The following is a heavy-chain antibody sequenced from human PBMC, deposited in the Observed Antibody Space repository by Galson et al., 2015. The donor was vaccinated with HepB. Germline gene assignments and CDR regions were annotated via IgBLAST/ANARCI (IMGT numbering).Heavy chain of an antibody. J-gene: IGHJ5*02. V-gene: IGHV3-53*01. CDR2: IYSGGST. Sequence: SLRLSCAASGFTVSSNYMSWVRQAPGKGLEWVSVIYSGGSTYYADSVKGRFTISRDNSKNTLYLQMNSLRAEDTAVYYCARDYYGSGSYARFDPWGQGTL. D-gene: IGHD3-10*01. CDR3: ARDYYGSGSYARFDP. CDR1: GFTVSSNY.